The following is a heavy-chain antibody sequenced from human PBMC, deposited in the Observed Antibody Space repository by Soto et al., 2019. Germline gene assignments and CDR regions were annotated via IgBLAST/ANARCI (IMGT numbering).Heavy chain of an antibody. Sequence: EVQLLESGGGLVQPGGSLRLSCAASGFTFSSYAMSGVRQAPGKGLEWVSAISGSGGSTYYADSVKGPFTISRDNSKNTLYLQMNSPRAEATAVYYCAKDLLQQLATFDPWGQGNLVNVSS. D-gene: IGHD6-13*01. J-gene: IGHJ5*02. CDR2: ISGSGGST. V-gene: IGHV3-23*01. CDR3: AKDLLQQLATFDP. CDR1: GFTFSSYA.